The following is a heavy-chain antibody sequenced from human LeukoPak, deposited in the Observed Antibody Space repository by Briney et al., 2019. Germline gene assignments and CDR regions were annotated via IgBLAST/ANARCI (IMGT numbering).Heavy chain of an antibody. Sequence: PSETLSLTCAVSGGSISSGGYSWRWIRQPPGKGLEWIGYIYHSGSTYYNPSLKSRVTISVDRSKNQFSLKLSSVTAADTAVYYCARAPRITIFGVVPYYFDYWGQGTLVTVSS. J-gene: IGHJ4*02. CDR1: GGSISSGGYS. V-gene: IGHV4-30-2*01. CDR2: IYHSGST. D-gene: IGHD3-3*01. CDR3: ARAPRITIFGVVPYYFDY.